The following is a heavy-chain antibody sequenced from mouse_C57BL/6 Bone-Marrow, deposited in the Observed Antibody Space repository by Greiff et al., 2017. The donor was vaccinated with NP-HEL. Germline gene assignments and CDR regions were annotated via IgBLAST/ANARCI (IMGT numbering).Heavy chain of an antibody. CDR1: GYTFTSYW. Sequence: QVQLQQPGAELVKPGASVKLSCKASGYTFTSYWMHWVKQRPGQGLEWIGMIHPNSGSTNYNEKFKSEATLTVDKSSSTAYMQLSSLTSEDSAVYYCASMITTGYYYAMDYWGQGTSVTVSS. D-gene: IGHD2-4*01. CDR2: IHPNSGST. CDR3: ASMITTGYYYAMDY. V-gene: IGHV1-64*01. J-gene: IGHJ4*01.